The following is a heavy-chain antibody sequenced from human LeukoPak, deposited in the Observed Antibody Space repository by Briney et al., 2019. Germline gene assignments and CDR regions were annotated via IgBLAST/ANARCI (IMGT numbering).Heavy chain of an antibody. CDR1: GFTFNNYW. J-gene: IGHJ4*02. D-gene: IGHD3-16*01. V-gene: IGHV3-7*04. CDR2: IKQDGSEK. CDR3: ARPSGGSTPDY. Sequence: GGSLRLSCAASGFTFNNYWMSWVRQVPGKGLECVANIKQDGSEKFYVDSVKGRFTISRDNAKNSLYLQMNSLRAEDTAVYYCARPSGGSTPDYWGQGTLVTVSS.